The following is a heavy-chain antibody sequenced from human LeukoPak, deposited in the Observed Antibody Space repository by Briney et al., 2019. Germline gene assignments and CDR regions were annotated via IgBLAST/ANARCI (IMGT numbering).Heavy chain of an antibody. Sequence: ASVKVSCKASGYTFTSYGISWVRQAPGQGLEWMGWISAYNGNTNYAQKLQGRVTMTTDTSTSTAYMELRSLRSDDTAVYYCARVDFIAVAGQIDYWGQGTLVTVSS. CDR3: ARVDFIAVAGQIDY. J-gene: IGHJ4*02. CDR2: ISAYNGNT. CDR1: GYTFTSYG. D-gene: IGHD6-19*01. V-gene: IGHV1-18*01.